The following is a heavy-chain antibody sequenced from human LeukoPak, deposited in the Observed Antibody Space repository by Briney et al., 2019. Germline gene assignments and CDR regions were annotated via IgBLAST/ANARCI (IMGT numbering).Heavy chain of an antibody. CDR3: AGGPVLRYFDWLGGGGYYFDY. Sequence: ASVKVSCKASGYAFTSYGISWVRQAPGQGLEWMGWISAYNGNTNYAQKLQGRVTMTTDTSTSTAYMELRSLRSDDTAVYYCAGGPVLRYFDWLGGGGYYFDYWGQGTLVTVSS. CDR1: GYAFTSYG. D-gene: IGHD3-9*01. V-gene: IGHV1-18*01. CDR2: ISAYNGNT. J-gene: IGHJ4*02.